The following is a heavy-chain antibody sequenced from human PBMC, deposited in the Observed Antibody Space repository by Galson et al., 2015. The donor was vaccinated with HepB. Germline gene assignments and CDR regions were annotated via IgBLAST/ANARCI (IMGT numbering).Heavy chain of an antibody. Sequence: SLRLSCAASGFTFSSYAMHWVRQAPGKGLEWVAVISYDGSNKYYADSVKGRFTISRDNSKNTLYLQMNSLRAEDTAVCYCARDPSYYGSGSYGARFYYGMDVWGQGTTVTVSS. CDR1: GFTFSSYA. CDR3: ARDPSYYGSGSYGARFYYGMDV. V-gene: IGHV3-30*04. CDR2: ISYDGSNK. D-gene: IGHD3-10*01. J-gene: IGHJ6*02.